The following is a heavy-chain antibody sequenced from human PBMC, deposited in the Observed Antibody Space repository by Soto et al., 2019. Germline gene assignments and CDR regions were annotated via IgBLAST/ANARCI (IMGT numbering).Heavy chain of an antibody. CDR3: ARERVTGYYSVIGY. CDR2: LLYDESDE. J-gene: IGHJ4*02. D-gene: IGHD3-9*01. CDR1: GFTLSTYS. Sequence: QVHLVESGGGVVQPGRSLRLSCAASGFTLSTYSMNWVRQAPGKGLEWVAVLLYDESDEYYADSVKGRFTISRDKSKNTLYLQMNSLRAEDTAVYYCARERVTGYYSVIGYWGQGTLVTVSS. V-gene: IGHV3-30-3*01.